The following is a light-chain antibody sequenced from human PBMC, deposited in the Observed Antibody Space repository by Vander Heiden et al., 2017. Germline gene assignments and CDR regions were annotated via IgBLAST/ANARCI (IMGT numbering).Light chain of an antibody. Sequence: EIALTQSPATLSLSPGERATISCRASQSVSNYLAWYQHKPGQAPRLLIYDASNRAAGIPARFSGSGSGTDFTLTISSLEPEDFAVYYCQQRSNWPPEVTFGGGTKVEIK. CDR2: DAS. J-gene: IGKJ4*01. CDR3: QQRSNWPPEVT. CDR1: QSVSNY. V-gene: IGKV3-11*01.